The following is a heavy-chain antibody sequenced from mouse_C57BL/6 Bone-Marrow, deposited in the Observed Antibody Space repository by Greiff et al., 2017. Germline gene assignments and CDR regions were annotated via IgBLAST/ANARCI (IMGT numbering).Heavy chain of an antibody. CDR2: IDPNSGGT. Sequence: QVQLQQPGAELVKPGASVKLSCKASGYTFTSYWMHWVKQRPGRGLEWIGRIDPNSGGTKYNEKFKSKATLTVDKPSSTAYMQLSSLTSEDSAVYYGARDYYYAMDYWDRGTAVTVSA. J-gene: IGHJ4*01. D-gene: IGHD2-4*01. V-gene: IGHV1-72*01. CDR3: ARDYYYAMDY. CDR1: GYTFTSYW.